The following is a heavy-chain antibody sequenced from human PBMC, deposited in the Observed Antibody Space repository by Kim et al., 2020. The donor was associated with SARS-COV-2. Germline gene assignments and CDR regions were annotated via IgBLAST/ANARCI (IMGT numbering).Heavy chain of an antibody. Sequence: ASVKVSCKVSGYTLTELSMHWVRQAPGKGLEWMGGFDPEDGETIYAQKFQGRVTMTEDTSTDTAYMELSSLRSEDTAVYYCATVLRYFDWLWGRGTTHPRNWFDPWGQGTLVTVSS. CDR1: GYTLTELS. CDR2: FDPEDGET. V-gene: IGHV1-24*01. CDR3: ATVLRYFDWLWGRGTTHPRNWFDP. J-gene: IGHJ5*02. D-gene: IGHD3-9*01.